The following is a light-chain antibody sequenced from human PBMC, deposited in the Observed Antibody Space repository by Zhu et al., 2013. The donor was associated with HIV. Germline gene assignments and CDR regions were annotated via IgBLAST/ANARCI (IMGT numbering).Light chain of an antibody. J-gene: IGKJ4*01. CDR1: QSVSAGY. CDR2: GAS. CDR3: QQYNNWPPLT. Sequence: ENVLTQSPGTLSLSPGERATLSCRANQSVSAGYLAWYRQKPGQAPRLLIHGASTRATGIPDRFSGSGSGTDFTLTISRLEPEDFAVYYCQQYNNWPPLTFGGGTKVEIK. V-gene: IGKV3-20*01.